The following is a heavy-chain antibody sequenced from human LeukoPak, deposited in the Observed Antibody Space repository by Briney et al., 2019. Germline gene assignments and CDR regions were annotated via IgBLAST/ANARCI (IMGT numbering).Heavy chain of an antibody. V-gene: IGHV1-69*13. J-gene: IGHJ5*02. CDR3: ARTPPKGDIDT. CDR1: GGTFSSYA. D-gene: IGHD2-21*02. CDR2: IIPIFGTA. Sequence: ASVKVSCKASGGTFSSYAISWVRQAPGQGLEWMGGIIPIFGTANYAQKFQGRVTIIADESTSTAYMELSSLRSEDTAVYYCARTPPKGDIDTWGQGTMVTVSS.